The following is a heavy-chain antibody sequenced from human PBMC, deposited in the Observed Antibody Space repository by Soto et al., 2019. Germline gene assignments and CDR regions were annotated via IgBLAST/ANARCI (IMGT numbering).Heavy chain of an antibody. CDR2: ISAYNGNT. CDR3: ARVFCSSTSCYGGWDYYYYYMDV. Sequence: ASVKVSCKACGDTFTNFGISWVRQAPGQGLEWMGWISAYNGNTNYARKLQGRVIMTTDTSTSTAYMGLRSLRSDDTAVYYCARVFCSSTSCYGGWDYYYYYMDVWGKGTTVTVSS. V-gene: IGHV1-18*01. CDR1: GDTFTNFG. D-gene: IGHD2-2*01. J-gene: IGHJ6*03.